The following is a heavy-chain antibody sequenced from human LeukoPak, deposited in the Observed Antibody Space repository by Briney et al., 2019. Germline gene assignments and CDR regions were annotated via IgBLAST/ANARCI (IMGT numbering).Heavy chain of an antibody. CDR1: GYTFTGYY. J-gene: IGHJ3*02. V-gene: IGHV1-2*02. CDR3: ARGEVAGLGNDAFDI. D-gene: IGHD6-19*01. Sequence: ASVKVSCKASGYTFTGYYMHWVRQAPGQGLEWMGWINPNSGATNYAQKFQGGVTMTRDTSISTAYMELSRLRSDDTAVYYCARGEVAGLGNDAFDIWGQGTMVTVSS. CDR2: INPNSGAT.